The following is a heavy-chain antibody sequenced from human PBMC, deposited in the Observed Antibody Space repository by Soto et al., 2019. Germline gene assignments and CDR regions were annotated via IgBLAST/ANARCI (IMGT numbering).Heavy chain of an antibody. CDR3: GIHYDMWSGYLSPVDY. J-gene: IGHJ4*02. CDR2: IDTSSTKI. Sequence: QVQLVESGGDLVKRGGSLRLSCAASGYTFSDYYMSWIRQAPGKGLEWISYIDTSSTKIYYAYSVKGRFTISRDNAKNSLYLEMNNLRDEDTAVYYCGIHYDMWSGYLSPVDYWGQGTLVTVSS. D-gene: IGHD3-3*01. CDR1: GYTFSDYY. V-gene: IGHV3-11*01.